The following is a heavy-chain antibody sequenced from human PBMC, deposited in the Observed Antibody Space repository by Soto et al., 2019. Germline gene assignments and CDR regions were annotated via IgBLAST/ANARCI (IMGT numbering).Heavy chain of an antibody. CDR3: ARGSRDIVVVPAARPLV. V-gene: IGHV3-21*01. CDR1: GFTFSSYS. Sequence: PGGSLRLSCAASGFTFSSYSMNWVRQAPGKGLEWVSSISSSSSYIYYADSVKGRFTISRDNAKNSLYLQMNSLRAEDTAVYYCARGSRDIVVVPAARPLVWGKGTTVTVSS. J-gene: IGHJ6*04. D-gene: IGHD2-2*01. CDR2: ISSSSSYI.